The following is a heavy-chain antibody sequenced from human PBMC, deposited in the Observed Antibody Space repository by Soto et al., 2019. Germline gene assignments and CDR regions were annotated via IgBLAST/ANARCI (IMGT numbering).Heavy chain of an antibody. D-gene: IGHD2-2*02. CDR1: GFTFSSYA. V-gene: IGHV3-23*01. CDR2: ISGSGGST. CDR3: AKVLYSQQEDYYYMDV. J-gene: IGHJ6*03. Sequence: GGSLRLSCAASGFTFSSYAMSWVRQAPGKGLEWVSAISGSGGSTYYADSVKGRFTISSDNSKNTLYLQMNSLGAEDTAVYYCAKVLYSQQEDYYYMDVWGKGTTVTVSS.